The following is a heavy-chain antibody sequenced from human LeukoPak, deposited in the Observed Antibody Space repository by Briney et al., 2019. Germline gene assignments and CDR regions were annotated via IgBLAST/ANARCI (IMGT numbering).Heavy chain of an antibody. CDR1: GGSFSGYY. V-gene: IGHV4-34*01. CDR3: ARLKYYYDSSGYRAEYFQH. Sequence: SETLSLTCAVYGGSFSGYYWSWIRQPPGKGLEWIGSIYYSGSTYYNPSLKSRVTISVDTSKNQFSLKLSSVTAADTAVYYCARLKYYYDSSGYRAEYFQHWGQGTLVTVSS. CDR2: IYYSGST. D-gene: IGHD3-22*01. J-gene: IGHJ1*01.